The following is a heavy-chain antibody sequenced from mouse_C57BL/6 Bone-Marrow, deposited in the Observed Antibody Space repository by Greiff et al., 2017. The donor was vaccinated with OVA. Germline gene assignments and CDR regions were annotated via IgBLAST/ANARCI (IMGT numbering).Heavy chain of an antibody. Sequence: EVMLVESGGDLVKPGGSLKLSCAASGFTFSSYGMSWVRQTPDKRLGWVATISSGCSYTYYPDSVKVRFTISRDNAKNTLYLQMSSLKSEDTAMYYCARQGLGRFDYWGQGTTLTVSS. CDR1: GFTFSSYG. CDR3: ARQGLGRFDY. V-gene: IGHV5-6*02. J-gene: IGHJ2*01. D-gene: IGHD4-1*01. CDR2: ISSGCSYT.